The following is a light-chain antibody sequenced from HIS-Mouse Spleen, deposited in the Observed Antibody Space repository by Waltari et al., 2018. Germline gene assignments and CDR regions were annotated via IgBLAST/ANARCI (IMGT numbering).Light chain of an antibody. CDR3: SSYAGSNNYV. CDR1: SGINVGTYR. V-gene: IGLV5-45*03. Sequence: QAVLTQPSSLSASPGASASLTCTLRSGINVGTYRIYWYQQKPGSPPQYLLRYKSDSDKQQGSGVPSRFSGSKDASANAGILLISGLQAEDEAEYYCSSYAGSNNYVFGTGTKVTVL. CDR2: YKSDSDK. J-gene: IGLJ1*01.